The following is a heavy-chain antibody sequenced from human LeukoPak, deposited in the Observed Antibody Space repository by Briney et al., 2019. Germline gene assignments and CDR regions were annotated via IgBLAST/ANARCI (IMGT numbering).Heavy chain of an antibody. D-gene: IGHD6-19*01. CDR3: ARHDGPSIAVAGYFRY. V-gene: IGHV4-39*01. J-gene: IGHJ4*02. CDR2: IYYSGST. Sequence: KPSETLSLTCTVSGGSISSGGYYWSWIRQPPGKGLEWIGSIYYSGSTYYNPSLKGRVTISVDTSKNQFSLKLSSVTAADTAVYYCARHDGPSIAVAGYFRYWGQGTLVTVSS. CDR1: GGSISSGGYY.